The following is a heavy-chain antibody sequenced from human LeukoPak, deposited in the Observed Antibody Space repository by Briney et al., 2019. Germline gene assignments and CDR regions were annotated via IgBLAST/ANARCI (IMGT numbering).Heavy chain of an antibody. Sequence: RGSLRLSCAASGFTVSSNYMTWVRQAPGKGLEWVSVLYSNGDTYYADSVKGRFTISRDNSKNTLYLQLNTLRAEDTAVYYCARYIPSCGGNCNDGFDIWGQGTMVSVSS. CDR2: LYSNGDT. D-gene: IGHD2-21*01. CDR3: ARYIPSCGGNCNDGFDI. CDR1: GFTVSSNY. J-gene: IGHJ3*02. V-gene: IGHV3-53*01.